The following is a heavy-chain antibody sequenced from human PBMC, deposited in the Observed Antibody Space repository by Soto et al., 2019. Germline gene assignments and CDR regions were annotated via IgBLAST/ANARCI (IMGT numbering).Heavy chain of an antibody. D-gene: IGHD2-2*01. J-gene: IGHJ5*02. Sequence: QVPLVQSGAEIKKPGASVKVSCKASGFSLSSDGINWVRQAPGQGLEWVGWISPYNDNTNYAQNLQDRVTLTTDTYTSTAYMELRSLRSDDTAVYYCTRSEVPAAMGGWFYTWGQGTLVTVS. CDR3: TRSEVPAAMGGWFYT. V-gene: IGHV1-18*01. CDR2: ISPYNDNT. CDR1: GFSLSSDG.